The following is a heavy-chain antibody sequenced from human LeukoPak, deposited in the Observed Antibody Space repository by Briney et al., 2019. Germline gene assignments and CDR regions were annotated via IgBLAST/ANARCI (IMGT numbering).Heavy chain of an antibody. Sequence: PGGSLRLSCAASGFTFSNYAMSWVRQAPGKGLEWVSTTSATSGSTYYADFVKGRFTISRDNSKNTLYLQMNSLRAEDTAVYYCAKGYGGLGFDYWGQGTLVTVSS. J-gene: IGHJ4*02. D-gene: IGHD4-23*01. CDR2: TSATSGST. V-gene: IGHV3-23*01. CDR3: AKGYGGLGFDY. CDR1: GFTFSNYA.